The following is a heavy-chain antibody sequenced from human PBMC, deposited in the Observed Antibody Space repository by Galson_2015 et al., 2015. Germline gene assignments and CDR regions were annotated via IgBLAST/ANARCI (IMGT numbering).Heavy chain of an antibody. CDR1: GFTFSSYG. D-gene: IGHD3-22*01. CDR2: ISYDGSNK. Sequence: SLRLSCAASGFTFSSYGMNWVRQAPGKGLEWVAVISYDGSNKYYADSVKGRFTISRDNSKNTLYLQMNSLRAEDTAVYYCARDHGIVVVSPFDYWGQGTLVTVSS. V-gene: IGHV3-30*03. CDR3: ARDHGIVVVSPFDY. J-gene: IGHJ4*02.